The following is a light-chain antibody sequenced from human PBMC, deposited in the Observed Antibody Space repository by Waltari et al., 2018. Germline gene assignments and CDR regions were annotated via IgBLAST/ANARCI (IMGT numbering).Light chain of an antibody. Sequence: IMMTQTPLSLSLTPGQSASISCKSSQSLLHTDGKTYLHWYLQKPGQPPQLLMYEVSRRFTGVPERFSGSGSGTDFTLTIRRVEADDVGIYYCMQGIHLISFGQGTRLEIK. CDR1: QSLLHTDGKTY. CDR2: EVS. J-gene: IGKJ5*01. V-gene: IGKV2-29*02. CDR3: MQGIHLIS.